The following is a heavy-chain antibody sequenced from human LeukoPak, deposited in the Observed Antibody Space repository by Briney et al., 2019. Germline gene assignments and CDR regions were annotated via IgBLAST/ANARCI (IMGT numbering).Heavy chain of an antibody. CDR1: GFTVSSNY. J-gene: IGHJ3*02. CDR2: IYSSGST. V-gene: IGHV3-66*01. Sequence: GGSLRLSCAASGFTVSSNYMSWVRQAPGKGLEWVSVIYSSGSTYYADSVKGRFTISRDNSKNTLYLQMNSLRAEDTAVYYCARVSEWELPDAFDIWGQGTMVTVSS. D-gene: IGHD1-26*01. CDR3: ARVSEWELPDAFDI.